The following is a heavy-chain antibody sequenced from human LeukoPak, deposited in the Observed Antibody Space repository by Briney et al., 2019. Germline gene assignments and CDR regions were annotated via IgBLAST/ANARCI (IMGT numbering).Heavy chain of an antibody. CDR3: ARVAPHRRLTSGWYYFDY. CDR2: ISVYNGNT. V-gene: IGHV1-18*01. D-gene: IGHD6-19*01. Sequence: GASVKVSCKASGYTFTSYGISWVRQVPGQGLEWMGWISVYNGNTKYAQKLQGRVTMTTDTSTSTAYMELRSLRSDDTAVYYCARVAPHRRLTSGWYYFDYWGQGTLVTVSS. J-gene: IGHJ4*02. CDR1: GYTFTSYG.